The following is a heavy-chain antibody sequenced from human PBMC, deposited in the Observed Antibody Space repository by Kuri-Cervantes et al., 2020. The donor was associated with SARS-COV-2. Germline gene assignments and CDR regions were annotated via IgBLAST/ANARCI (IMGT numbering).Heavy chain of an antibody. D-gene: IGHD3-16*01. CDR2: IYSGGSST. CDR3: AKDLGDYGMDV. Sequence: VGSLRLSCAASGFTFSSYAMSWVRQAPGKGLEWVSVIYSGGSSTYYADSVKGRFTISRDNSKNTLYLQMNSLRAEDTAVYYCAKDLGDYGMDVWGQGTTVTVSS. CDR1: GFTFSSYA. J-gene: IGHJ6*02. V-gene: IGHV3-23*03.